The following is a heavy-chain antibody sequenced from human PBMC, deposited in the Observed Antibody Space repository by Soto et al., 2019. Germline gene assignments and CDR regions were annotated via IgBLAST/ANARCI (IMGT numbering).Heavy chain of an antibody. J-gene: IGHJ6*02. D-gene: IGHD6-13*01. Sequence: PAASLRLSCAGPGYTSSSYSMNWVRQAPGQGLEGVSSISSSSSYIYYADSVKARFTISRDNAKNSLYLQMNSLRAEDTAVYYCARDPEGKQQLGSYYYGMDVWGQGNTVTVS. CDR3: ARDPEGKQQLGSYYYGMDV. V-gene: IGHV3-21*04. CDR2: ISSSSSYI. CDR1: GYTSSSYS.